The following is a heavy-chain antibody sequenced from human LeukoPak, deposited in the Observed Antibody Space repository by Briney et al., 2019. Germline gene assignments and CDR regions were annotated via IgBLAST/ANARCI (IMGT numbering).Heavy chain of an antibody. D-gene: IGHD3-22*01. CDR1: GFTFSIYE. V-gene: IGHV3-48*03. J-gene: IGHJ4*02. Sequence: PGGSLRLSCAASGFTFSIYEMNWVRQVPGKGLEWVSYSSCSGSTIYYADSVKGRFTISRDNAKNSLYLQENSLRADDTAVYYCARDYYDNSGRFDYWGQGTLVTVSS. CDR3: ARDYYDNSGRFDY. CDR2: SSCSGSTI.